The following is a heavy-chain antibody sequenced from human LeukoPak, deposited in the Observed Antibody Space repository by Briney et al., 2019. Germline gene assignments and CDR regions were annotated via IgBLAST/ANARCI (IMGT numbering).Heavy chain of an antibody. V-gene: IGHV3-30*02. Sequence: GGSLRLSCAASGFTFSSYGMHWVRQAPGKGLEWVAFILYYGSNKYYADSVKGRFTISRDNSKNTLYLQMNSLRAEDTAVYYCANYPSSWYPTADYYYYMDVWGRGTRVSVSS. CDR3: ANYPSSWYPTADYYYYMDV. CDR1: GFTFSSYG. D-gene: IGHD6-13*01. CDR2: ILYYGSNK. J-gene: IGHJ6*03.